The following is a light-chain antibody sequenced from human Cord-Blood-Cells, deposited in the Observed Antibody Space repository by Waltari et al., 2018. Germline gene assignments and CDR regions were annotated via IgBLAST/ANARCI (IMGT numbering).Light chain of an antibody. CDR1: SSDVGGYNY. V-gene: IGLV2-14*01. CDR2: DVS. CDR3: SSYTSSSTLVV. J-gene: IGLJ2*01. Sequence: QSALTQPASVSGSPGPSITTSCTGTSSDVGGYNYFSLYQQNPGNAPKLMIYDVSNRPSGVSNRFSGSKSGNTASLTISGLQAEDEADYYCSSYTSSSTLVVFGGGTKLTVL.